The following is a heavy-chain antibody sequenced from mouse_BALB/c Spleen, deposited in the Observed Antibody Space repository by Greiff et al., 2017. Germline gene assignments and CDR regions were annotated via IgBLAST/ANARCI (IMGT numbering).Heavy chain of an antibody. CDR1: GYTFTSYT. J-gene: IGHJ4*01. CDR2: INPSSGYT. CDR3: DRWMITGVGYAMDY. V-gene: IGHV1-4*01. Sequence: QVQLQQSGAELARPGASVKMSCKASGYTFTSYTMHWVKQRPGQGLEWIGYINPSSGYTNYNQKFKDKATLTADKSSSTAYMQLSSLTSEVSAVYYCDRWMITGVGYAMDYWGQGTSVTVSS. D-gene: IGHD2-4*01.